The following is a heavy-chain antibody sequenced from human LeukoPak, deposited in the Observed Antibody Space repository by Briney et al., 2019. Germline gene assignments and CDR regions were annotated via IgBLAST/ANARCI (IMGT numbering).Heavy chain of an antibody. D-gene: IGHD5-18*01. CDR1: EYTLTELS. CDR3: ATALVDTAMVVDY. V-gene: IGHV1-24*01. CDR2: FDPEDGET. J-gene: IGHJ4*02. Sequence: ASVKVSCKVSEYTLTELSMHWVRQAPGKGLEWMGGFDPEDGETIYAQKFQGRVTMTEDTSTGTAYMELSSLRSEDTAVYYCATALVDTAMVVDYWGQGTLVTVSS.